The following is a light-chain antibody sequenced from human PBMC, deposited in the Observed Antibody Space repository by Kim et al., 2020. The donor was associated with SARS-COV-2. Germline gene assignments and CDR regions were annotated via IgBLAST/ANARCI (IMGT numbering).Light chain of an antibody. V-gene: IGLV2-8*01. CDR3: CSYAGSNIGV. J-gene: IGLJ3*02. CDR1: SSDVGGYNY. CDR2: DVT. Sequence: QSVVTQPPSASGSLGQSVTISCTGTSSDVGGYNYVSWYQQYPGKVPKLMIHDVTKRPSGVPDRFSGSKTGNTASLTVSGLQAEDEADYYCCSYAGSNIGVFGGGTQLTVL.